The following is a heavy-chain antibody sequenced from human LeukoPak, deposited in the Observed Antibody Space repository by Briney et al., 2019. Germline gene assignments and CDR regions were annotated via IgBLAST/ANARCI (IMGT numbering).Heavy chain of an antibody. J-gene: IGHJ6*02. D-gene: IGHD4-17*01. CDR1: GYTFTSYY. Sequence: ASVKVSCTASGYTFTSYYMHWVRQAPGQGLEWMGIINPSGGSTSYAQKFQGRVTMTRDTSTSTVYMELSSLRSEDTAVYYCARDTGPDGDYYGMDVWGQGTTVTVSS. CDR2: INPSGGST. V-gene: IGHV1-46*01. CDR3: ARDTGPDGDYYGMDV.